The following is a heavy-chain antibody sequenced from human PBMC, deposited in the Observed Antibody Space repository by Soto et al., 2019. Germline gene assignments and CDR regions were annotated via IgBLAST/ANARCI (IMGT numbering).Heavy chain of an antibody. J-gene: IGHJ5*02. Sequence: QVQLQESGPGLVKPSQTLSLTCTVSGSSMSSGGYYWNWIRQHPGKGLEWIGYIYYIGSTYYNPSLKRRVTISLDTSKNQFYLKLSSVTAADTAVYYCARSVFPWGQGTLVTVSS. CDR3: ARSVFP. CDR2: IYYIGST. CDR1: GSSMSSGGYY. V-gene: IGHV4-31*03.